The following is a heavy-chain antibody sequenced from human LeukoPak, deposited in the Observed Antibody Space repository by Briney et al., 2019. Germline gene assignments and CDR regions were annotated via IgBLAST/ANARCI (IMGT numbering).Heavy chain of an antibody. Sequence: GGSLRLSCAASGFTFSDYYMSWIRQAPGKGLEWVSYISSSGSTIYYANSVTGRFTISRDNAKHSMYLQMSRLRAEDTAVYYCAREGLMITFGGVIVKGEGYFDYWGQGTLVTVSS. V-gene: IGHV3-11*04. D-gene: IGHD3-16*02. CDR1: GFTFSDYY. CDR2: ISSSGSTI. CDR3: AREGLMITFGGVIVKGEGYFDY. J-gene: IGHJ4*02.